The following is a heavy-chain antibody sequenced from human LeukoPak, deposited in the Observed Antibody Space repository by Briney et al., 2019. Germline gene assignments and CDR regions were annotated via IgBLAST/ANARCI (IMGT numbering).Heavy chain of an antibody. J-gene: IGHJ4*02. V-gene: IGHV3-30*18. Sequence: GGSLRLSCAASGFTFSSYGMHWVRQAPGKGLVWVAVVSYDGSNKLCADSVKGRFTISRENYKNTLYLQMNSLRAEDTAVYYCAKVQEPYGDSRGYYFDYWGQGTLVTVSS. CDR3: AKVQEPYGDSRGYYFDY. CDR2: VSYDGSNK. CDR1: GFTFSSYG. D-gene: IGHD4-17*01.